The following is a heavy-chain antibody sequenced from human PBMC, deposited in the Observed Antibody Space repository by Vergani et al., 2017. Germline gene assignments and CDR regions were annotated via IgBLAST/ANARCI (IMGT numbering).Heavy chain of an antibody. CDR3: SRRTIDYYDSSVYHFDY. CDR1: GGSFSGYY. Sequence: QVQLQQWGAGLLKPSETLSLTCAVYGGSFSGYYWSWIRQPPGKGREWIGEINHSGSTNYNPSLQSRVTISVVTSKNQFSLKLSSVTAADTAVSYCSRRTIDYYDSSVYHFDYWGQGTLVTVSS. J-gene: IGHJ4*02. V-gene: IGHV4-34*01. CDR2: INHSGST. D-gene: IGHD3-22*01.